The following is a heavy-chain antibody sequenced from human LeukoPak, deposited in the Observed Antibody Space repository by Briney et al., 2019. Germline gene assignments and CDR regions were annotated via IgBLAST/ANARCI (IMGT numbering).Heavy chain of an antibody. CDR1: GGSISSDY. D-gene: IGHD6-19*01. J-gene: IGHJ4*02. Sequence: SETLSLTCTVSGGSISSDYWSWIRQPPGKGLEWIGYIYYSGSTNYNPSLKSRVTISVDTSKNQFSLKLSSVTAADTAVYYCARRSGIAVAGAFDYWGQGTLVTVSS. CDR3: ARRSGIAVAGAFDY. V-gene: IGHV4-59*01. CDR2: IYYSGST.